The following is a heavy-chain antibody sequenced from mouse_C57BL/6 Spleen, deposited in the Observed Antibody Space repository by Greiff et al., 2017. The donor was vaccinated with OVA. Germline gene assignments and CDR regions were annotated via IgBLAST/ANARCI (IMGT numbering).Heavy chain of an antibody. V-gene: IGHV6-3*01. CDR3: TRFWFAY. CDR1: GFTFSNYW. Sequence: VQLKESGGGLVQPGGSMKLSCVASGFTFSNYWMNWVRQSPEKGLEWVAQIRLKSDNYATHYAESVKGRFTISRDDSKSSVYLQMNNLRAEDTGIYYCTRFWFAYWGQGTLVTVSA. CDR2: IRLKSDNYAT. J-gene: IGHJ3*01.